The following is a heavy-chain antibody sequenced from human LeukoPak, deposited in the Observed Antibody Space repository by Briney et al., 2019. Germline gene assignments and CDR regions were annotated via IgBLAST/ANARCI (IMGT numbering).Heavy chain of an antibody. Sequence: TGESLQTSCKGSGYSFTSYWIGWVRQLPGKGLEWMGIIYPGDSDTRYSPSFQGQVTISADKSISTAYLQWSSLKASDTAMYYCARSLYDFWSGYLVNWGQGTLVTVSS. D-gene: IGHD3-3*01. J-gene: IGHJ4*02. V-gene: IGHV5-51*01. CDR3: ARSLYDFWSGYLVN. CDR1: GYSFTSYW. CDR2: IYPGDSDT.